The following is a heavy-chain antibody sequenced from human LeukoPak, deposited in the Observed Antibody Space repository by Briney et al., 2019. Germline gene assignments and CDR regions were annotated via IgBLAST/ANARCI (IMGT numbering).Heavy chain of an antibody. CDR3: ARDKGYSNYVANWFDP. Sequence: PSETLSLTCTVSGGSISSGGYYWSWIRQHPGKGLEWIGYIYYSGSTYYNPSLKSRLTISVETSKNQFSLKLSSVTAADTAVYYCARDKGYSNYVANWFDPWGQGTLVTVSS. V-gene: IGHV4-31*03. J-gene: IGHJ5*02. CDR2: IYYSGST. CDR1: GGSISSGGYY. D-gene: IGHD4-11*01.